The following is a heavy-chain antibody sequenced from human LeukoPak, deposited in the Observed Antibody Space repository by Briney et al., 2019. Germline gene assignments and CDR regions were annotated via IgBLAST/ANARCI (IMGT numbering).Heavy chain of an antibody. J-gene: IGHJ4*02. D-gene: IGHD3-16*01. CDR1: GFTFSNYD. Sequence: GGSLRLSCATSGFTFSNYDMIWVRQAPGKGLEWVSSIRGTGGGGNTYSADSVKGRFTTSRDDSKSTLFLQMHSLTGEDTAVYHRTGNGGGLGYWGQGALVIVSS. CDR3: TGNGGGLGY. CDR2: IRGTGGGGNT. V-gene: IGHV3-23*01.